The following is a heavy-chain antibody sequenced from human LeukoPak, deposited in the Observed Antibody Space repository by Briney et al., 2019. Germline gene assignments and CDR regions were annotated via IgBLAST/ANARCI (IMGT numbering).Heavy chain of an antibody. CDR1: GFTFSSYG. D-gene: IGHD2-2*01. CDR2: ISYDGSNK. CDR3: AKDARRYCSSTSCRTGYFDY. J-gene: IGHJ4*02. V-gene: IGHV3-30*18. Sequence: GRSLRLSCAASGFTFSSYGMHWVRQAPGKGLEWVAVISYDGSNKYYADSVKGLFTISRDNSKNTLYLQMNSLRAEDTAVYYCAKDARRYCSSTSCRTGYFDYWGQGTLVTVSS.